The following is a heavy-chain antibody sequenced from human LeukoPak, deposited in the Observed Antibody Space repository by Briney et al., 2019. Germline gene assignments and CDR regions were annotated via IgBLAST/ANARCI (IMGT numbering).Heavy chain of an antibody. CDR3: ARGIVLMVYA. J-gene: IGHJ5*02. Sequence: SPSETLSLTCAVSGYSISSGYYWGWIRQPPGQGLEWIGSIYHSGSTYYNPSLKSRVTISVDTSKNQFSLKLSSVTAADTAVYYCARGIVLMVYAWGQGTLVTVSS. CDR2: IYHSGST. D-gene: IGHD2-8*01. V-gene: IGHV4-38-2*01. CDR1: GYSISSGYY.